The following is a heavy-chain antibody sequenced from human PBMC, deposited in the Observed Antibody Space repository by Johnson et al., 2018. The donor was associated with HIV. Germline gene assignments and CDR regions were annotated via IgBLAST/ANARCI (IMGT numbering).Heavy chain of an antibody. J-gene: IGHJ3*02. CDR1: GFTFSSYW. CDR3: ARVKIAFDI. V-gene: IGHV3-7*05. Sequence: VQLVESGGGVVQPGRSLKLSCAASGFTFSSYWMSWVRQAPGKGLEWVANIKQDGSEKYYVDSVKGRFTISRDNAKNSLYLQMHSLRVEDTAVYYCARVKIAFDIWGQGTMVTVSS. CDR2: IKQDGSEK.